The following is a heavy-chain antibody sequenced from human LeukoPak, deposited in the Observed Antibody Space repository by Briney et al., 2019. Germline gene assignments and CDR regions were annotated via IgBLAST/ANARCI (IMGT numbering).Heavy chain of an antibody. V-gene: IGHV1-18*01. CDR2: INTNNGYT. Sequence: ASVKVSCKASGYTFSSYGISWVRQAPGQGLEWMGWINTNNGYTKYAQKLQGRVTVTTDTSTSTAYMELRSLRSDDTAVYYCARGHTESVYDYGNWFNPWGQGTLVTVSS. CDR1: GYTFSSYG. CDR3: ARGHTESVYDYGNWFNP. J-gene: IGHJ5*02. D-gene: IGHD5/OR15-5a*01.